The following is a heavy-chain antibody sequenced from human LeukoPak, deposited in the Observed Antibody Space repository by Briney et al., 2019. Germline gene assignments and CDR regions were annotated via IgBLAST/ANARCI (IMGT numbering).Heavy chain of an antibody. Sequence: SETLSLTCTVSGYSISSGYYWGWIRQPPGKGLEWIGSIYHSGSTYYNPSLKSRVTISVDTSKNQSSLKLSSVTAADTAVYYCARNREYLGILYSLNWFDPWGQGTLVTVSS. J-gene: IGHJ5*02. CDR2: IYHSGST. V-gene: IGHV4-38-2*02. CDR3: ARNREYLGILYSLNWFDP. CDR1: GYSISSGYY. D-gene: IGHD2-8*01.